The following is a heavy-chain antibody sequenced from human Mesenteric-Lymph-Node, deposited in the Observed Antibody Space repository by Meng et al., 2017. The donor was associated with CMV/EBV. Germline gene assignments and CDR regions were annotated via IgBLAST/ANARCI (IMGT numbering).Heavy chain of an antibody. CDR1: GFTFSSYW. V-gene: IGHV3-74*01. Sequence: GGSLRLSCAASGFTFSSYWMHWVRQAPGKGLVWVSRINSDGTNTTYADSVKGRFTISRDNAKNTLSLQMNSLRGEDTAVYYCARDWSGYEAYWGQGTLVTVSS. D-gene: IGHD5-12*01. CDR3: ARDWSGYEAY. CDR2: INSDGTNT. J-gene: IGHJ4*02.